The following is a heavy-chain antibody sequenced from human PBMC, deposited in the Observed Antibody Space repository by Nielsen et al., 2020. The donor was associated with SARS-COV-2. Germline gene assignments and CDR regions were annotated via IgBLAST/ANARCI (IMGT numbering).Heavy chain of an antibody. D-gene: IGHD6-19*01. CDR3: ARATKYTSGWYGDFDS. CDR2: TYYRSKWYN. Sequence: SQTLSLTCAISGDSVSSNSAAWNWIRQSPSRGLEWLGRTYYRSKWYNDYAVSVKSRITINPDTSKNQFSLQLNSVTPEDTAIYFCARATKYTSGWYGDFDSWGQGTLVTVSS. V-gene: IGHV6-1*01. CDR1: GDSVSSNSAA. J-gene: IGHJ4*02.